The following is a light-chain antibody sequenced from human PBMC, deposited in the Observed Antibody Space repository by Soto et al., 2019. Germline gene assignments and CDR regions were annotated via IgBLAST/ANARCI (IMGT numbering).Light chain of an antibody. V-gene: IGKV3-20*01. J-gene: IGKJ4*01. CDR2: GAS. Sequence: EIVLTQSPGTLSLSPGERATLSCRASQSVSSNYLAWYQQKPGQAPRLLIYGASIRATAIPDRFSGSGSGTDFTLTISRLEAEDFAVYYCQQYADSRLTFGGGTKVEIK. CDR1: QSVSSNY. CDR3: QQYADSRLT.